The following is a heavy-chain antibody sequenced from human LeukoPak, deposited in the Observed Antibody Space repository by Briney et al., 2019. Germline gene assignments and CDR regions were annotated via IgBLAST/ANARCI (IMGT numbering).Heavy chain of an antibody. CDR3: ATTLYSGIYGDAFDI. CDR2: MYPGDSET. V-gene: IGHV5-51*01. D-gene: IGHD1-26*01. J-gene: IGHJ3*02. Sequence: GESLKISCQGSVYSFTSYWFGWERPMAGKGLEWMGIMYPGDSETRYSPSFQSQVTISVDKSISTAYVQWSSLKASDTAMYYCATTLYSGIYGDAFDIWGQGTMVTVSS. CDR1: VYSFTSYW.